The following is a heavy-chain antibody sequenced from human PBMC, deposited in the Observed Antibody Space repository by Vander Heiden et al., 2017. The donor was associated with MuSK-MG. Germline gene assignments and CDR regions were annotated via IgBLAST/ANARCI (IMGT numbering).Heavy chain of an antibody. CDR1: GYSISSGYY. CDR3: ASLRQVGGY. Sequence: VQLQESGPGLVKPSETLSLTCTVSGYSISSGYYWSWLRQPPGKGLEWVATIYHSGDTYYNPSLRSRVTISVDTSKNQFSLRLDSVTATDTAVYYCASLRQVGGYWGQGTLVTVSS. J-gene: IGHJ4*02. V-gene: IGHV4-38-2*02. CDR2: IYHSGDT.